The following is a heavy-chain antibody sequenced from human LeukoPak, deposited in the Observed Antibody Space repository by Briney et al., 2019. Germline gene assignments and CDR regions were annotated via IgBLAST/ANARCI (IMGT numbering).Heavy chain of an antibody. CDR1: GYTFTGYY. D-gene: IGHD3-22*01. V-gene: IGHV1-2*02. CDR2: INPKSGGT. J-gene: IGHJ4*02. CDR3: ARDEMPLYYYDSSGYYND. Sequence: GASVKVSCKASGYTFTGYYMHWVRQAPGQGLEWMGWINPKSGGTNYAQKFQGRVTMDRDTSISTAYMELSRLRSDDTAVYYCARDEMPLYYYDSSGYYNDWGQGTLVTVSS.